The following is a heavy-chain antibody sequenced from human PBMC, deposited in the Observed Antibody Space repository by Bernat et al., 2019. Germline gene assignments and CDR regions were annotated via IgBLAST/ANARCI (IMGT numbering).Heavy chain of an antibody. J-gene: IGHJ4*02. CDR1: GFTFSSYA. CDR2: ISYDGSNK. D-gene: IGHD2-15*01. V-gene: IGHV3-30*01. Sequence: QVQLVESGGGVVQPGRSLRLSCAASGFTFSSYAMHWVRQAPGKGLEWVAVISYDGSNKYYADSVKGRFTISRDNSKNTLYLQMNNLRAEDTAVYYWARTGGGWGQGTMVTVSS. CDR3: ARTGGG.